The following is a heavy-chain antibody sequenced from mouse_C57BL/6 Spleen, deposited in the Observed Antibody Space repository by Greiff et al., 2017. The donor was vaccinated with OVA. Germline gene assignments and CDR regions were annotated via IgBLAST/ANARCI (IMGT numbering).Heavy chain of an antibody. J-gene: IGHJ4*01. CDR3: TRGGDYEDYAMDY. V-gene: IGHV1-15*01. Sequence: VQLQQSGAELVRPGASVTLSCKASGYTFTDYEMHWVKQTPVHGLEWIGAIDPETGGTAYNQKFKGKAILTADKSSSTAYMELRSLTSEDSAVYYCTRGGDYEDYAMDYWGQGTSVTVSS. D-gene: IGHD2-4*01. CDR1: GYTFTDYE. CDR2: IDPETGGT.